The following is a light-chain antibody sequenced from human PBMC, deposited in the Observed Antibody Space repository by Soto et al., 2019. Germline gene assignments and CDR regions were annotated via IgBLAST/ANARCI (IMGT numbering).Light chain of an antibody. J-gene: IGKJ4*01. Sequence: EIVLTQSPATLSLSPGERATPSCRASQSVSRYLAWYQQKPGQAPRLLIYDASNRATGIPARFSGSGSGTDFTLTISSLEPEDFAVYYCQQRSNWPPLTFGGGTKVEIK. CDR3: QQRSNWPPLT. V-gene: IGKV3-11*01. CDR2: DAS. CDR1: QSVSRY.